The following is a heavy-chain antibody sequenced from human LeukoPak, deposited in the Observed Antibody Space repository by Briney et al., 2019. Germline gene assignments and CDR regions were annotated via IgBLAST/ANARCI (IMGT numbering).Heavy chain of an antibody. D-gene: IGHD2-15*01. Sequence: GGSLRLSCVASGFTFSSHDIHWVRQVAGKGLEWLSAISTSDDIHYSDSVKGRFTIYRRDAENSVHLQMSSLTAGDTAVYFCAREPPTPGYWHFDLWGRGTLVTVSS. J-gene: IGHJ2*01. CDR1: GFTFSSHD. V-gene: IGHV3-13*01. CDR2: ISTSDDI. CDR3: AREPPTPGYWHFDL.